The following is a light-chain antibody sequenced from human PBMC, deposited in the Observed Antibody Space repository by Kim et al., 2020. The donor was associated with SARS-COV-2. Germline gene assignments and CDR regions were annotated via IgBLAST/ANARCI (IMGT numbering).Light chain of an antibody. Sequence: SSELTQDPAVSVALGQTVKITCQGDSLRSYYASWYQQKPGHAPILVMYGRTNRPSGIPGRFSGSASGDTASLTITGAQAEDEADYYCCCRDRNAGRVFGGGTKLAVL. V-gene: IGLV3-19*01. CDR2: GRT. CDR3: CCRDRNAGRV. J-gene: IGLJ3*02. CDR1: SLRSYY.